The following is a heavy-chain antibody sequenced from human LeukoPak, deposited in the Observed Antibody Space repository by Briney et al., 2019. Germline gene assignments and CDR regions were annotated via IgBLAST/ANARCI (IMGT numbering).Heavy chain of an antibody. J-gene: IGHJ4*02. CDR1: GGSFSGYY. V-gene: IGHV4-34*01. D-gene: IGHD1-26*01. CDR2: INHSGST. Sequence: PSETLSLTCAVYGGSFSGYYWSWIRQPPGKGLEWIGEINHSGSTDYNPSLKSRVTISVDTSKNQFSLKLSSVTAADTAVYYCARVMRVGATIDYWGQGTLVTVSS. CDR3: ARVMRVGATIDY.